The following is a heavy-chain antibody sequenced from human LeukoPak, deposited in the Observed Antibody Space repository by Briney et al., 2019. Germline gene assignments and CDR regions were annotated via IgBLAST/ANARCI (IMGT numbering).Heavy chain of an antibody. CDR3: AREITMLRGVFRNWLDP. D-gene: IGHD3-10*01. CDR2: IWYDGSNK. Sequence: GGSLRLSCAASGFTFSSYGMHWVRQAPGKGLEWVAVIWYDGSNKYYADSVKGRFAISRDNSKNTLYLQMNSLRAEDTAVYYCAREITMLRGVFRNWLDPWGQGTLVTVSS. J-gene: IGHJ5*02. CDR1: GFTFSSYG. V-gene: IGHV3-33*01.